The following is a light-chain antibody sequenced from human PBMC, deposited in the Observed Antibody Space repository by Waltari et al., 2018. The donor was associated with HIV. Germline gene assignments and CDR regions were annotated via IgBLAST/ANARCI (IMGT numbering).Light chain of an antibody. CDR3: SSYAPTNNFYVL. V-gene: IGLV2-8*01. J-gene: IGLJ2*01. CDR2: EVT. CDR1: TSAIGGYNY. Sequence: QSVLTQPPSASGSPGQSVTISCTGTTSAIGGYNYVSWYQQHPGKAPKLIMTEVTKRPSGVPDRFSGSKSGNTASLTVSGLQAEDEAHYYCSSYAPTNNFYVLFGGGTALTVL.